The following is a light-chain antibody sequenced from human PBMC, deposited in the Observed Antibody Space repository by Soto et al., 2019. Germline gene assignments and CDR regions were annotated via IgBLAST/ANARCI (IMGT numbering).Light chain of an antibody. CDR1: SSDVGNYKY. V-gene: IGLV2-8*01. J-gene: IGLJ3*02. CDR3: SSYAGSNLWV. CDR2: EVS. Sequence: QSALTQSPSASGSPGQSVTISCTGTSSDVGNYKYVSWYQQHPGKAPKLMIYEVSKRPSGVPERFSGSKSGNTASLTVSGLQVEDEADYYCSSYAGSNLWVFGGGTKLTVL.